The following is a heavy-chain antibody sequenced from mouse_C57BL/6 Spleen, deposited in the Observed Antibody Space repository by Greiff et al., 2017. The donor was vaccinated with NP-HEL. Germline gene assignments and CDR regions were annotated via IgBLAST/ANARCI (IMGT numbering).Heavy chain of an antibody. CDR1: GYAFSSSW. CDR2: IYPGDGDT. J-gene: IGHJ2*01. D-gene: IGHD5-1*01. Sequence: QVQLQQPGPELVKPGASVKISCKASGYAFSSSWMHWVKQRPGKGLEWIGRIYPGDGDTNYNGKFKGKATLTADKSSSTAYMQLSSLTSEDSAVYCCARSGEYGYVDYRGKGTTLTASS. V-gene: IGHV1-82*01. CDR3: ARSGEYGYVDY.